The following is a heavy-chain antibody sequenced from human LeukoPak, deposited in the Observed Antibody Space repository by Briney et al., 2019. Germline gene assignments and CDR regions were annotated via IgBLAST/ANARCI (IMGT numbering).Heavy chain of an antibody. V-gene: IGHV1-46*01. CDR3: ARDGIGELFGGLQ. CDR1: GYTFTSYY. CDR2: INPSGGST. D-gene: IGHD3-10*01. Sequence: ASVKVSCKASGYTFTSYYMHWVRQAPGQGLEWMRIINPSGGSTSYAQKFQGRVTMTRDTSTSTVYMELSSLRSEDTAVYYCARDGIGELFGGLQWGQGTLVTVSS. J-gene: IGHJ4*02.